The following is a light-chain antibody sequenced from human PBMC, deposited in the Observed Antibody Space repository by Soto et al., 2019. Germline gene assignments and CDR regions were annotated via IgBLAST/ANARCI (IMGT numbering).Light chain of an antibody. CDR3: QQSYSTPIT. Sequence: DIQMTQSPSSLSASVGDTVTITCRASQTVRRYLNWYQQKSGTAPKVLIYAASNLQTGVPSRFSGRGSGTDFTLTISSLQPEDFATYFCQQSYSTPITFGQGTRLEIK. V-gene: IGKV1-39*01. J-gene: IGKJ5*01. CDR1: QTVRRY. CDR2: AAS.